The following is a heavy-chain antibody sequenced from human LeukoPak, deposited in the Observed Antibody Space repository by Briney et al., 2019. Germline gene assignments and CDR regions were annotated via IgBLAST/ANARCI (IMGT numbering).Heavy chain of an antibody. V-gene: IGHV3-21*01. CDR3: ARHRGALWYDTSGFAFDI. CDR2: ISSSGSYI. D-gene: IGHD3-22*01. Sequence: GGSLTLSCAGSGFTFSSKTMNWVRQAPGKGLEWVSSISSSGSYIFYADSVKGRFTISRDNAKKSLHLEMNSLRAEDTAVYYCARHRGALWYDTSGFAFDIWGQGTMVTVS. J-gene: IGHJ3*02. CDR1: GFTFSSKT.